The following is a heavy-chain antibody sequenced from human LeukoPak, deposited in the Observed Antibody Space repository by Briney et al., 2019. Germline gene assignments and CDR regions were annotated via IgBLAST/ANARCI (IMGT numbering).Heavy chain of an antibody. Sequence: ASGFTXSNYWMHWVRHAPGKGLVWVSRINSDGINTIYADSVKGRFTISRDNAKNTLNLQMNSLRAEDTAVYYCARDLGQYYDTSDNWFDPWGQGTLVTVSS. CDR2: INSDGINT. CDR3: ARDLGQYYDTSDNWFDP. J-gene: IGHJ5*02. V-gene: IGHV3-74*01. CDR1: GFTXSNYW. D-gene: IGHD3-22*01.